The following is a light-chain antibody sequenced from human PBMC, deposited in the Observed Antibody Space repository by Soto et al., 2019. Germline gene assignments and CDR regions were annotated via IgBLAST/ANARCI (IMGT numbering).Light chain of an antibody. J-gene: IGLJ2*01. CDR1: SSNIGSNY. CDR2: RNN. V-gene: IGLV1-47*01. Sequence: QSALTQPPSASGTPGQRVTISCSGSSSNIGSNYIYWYQQLPGTAPKLLIYRNNQRPSGVPDRFSSSKSGTSASLAISGLRSEDEADYYCAAWDDSLSAVVFGGGTKLTVL. CDR3: AAWDDSLSAVV.